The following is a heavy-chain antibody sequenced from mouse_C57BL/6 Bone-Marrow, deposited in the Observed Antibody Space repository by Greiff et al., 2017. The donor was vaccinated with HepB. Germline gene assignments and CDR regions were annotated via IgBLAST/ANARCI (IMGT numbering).Heavy chain of an antibody. J-gene: IGHJ3*01. CDR3: ARERYYYGSSPFAY. V-gene: IGHV1-69*01. Sequence: QVQLKQPGAELVMPGASVKLSCKASGYTFTSYWMHWVKQRPGQGLEWIGEIDPSDSYTNYNQKFKGKSTLTVDKSSSTAYMQLSSLTSEDSAVYYCARERYYYGSSPFAYWGQGTRVTVSA. CDR1: GYTFTSYW. CDR2: IDPSDSYT. D-gene: IGHD1-1*01.